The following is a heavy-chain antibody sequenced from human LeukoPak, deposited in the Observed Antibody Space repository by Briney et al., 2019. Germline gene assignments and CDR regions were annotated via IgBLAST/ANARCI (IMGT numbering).Heavy chain of an antibody. CDR3: ARCRSARGTAFDI. D-gene: IGHD1-26*01. Sequence: GGSLRLSCAASGFTLRKYAMNWVRQAPGKGLEWVASIKQDGSEKYYVDSVKGRFTISRDNAKNSLYLQISSLRVEDTAVYYCARCRSARGTAFDIWGQGTMVTVSS. CDR2: IKQDGSEK. V-gene: IGHV3-7*05. CDR1: GFTLRKYA. J-gene: IGHJ3*02.